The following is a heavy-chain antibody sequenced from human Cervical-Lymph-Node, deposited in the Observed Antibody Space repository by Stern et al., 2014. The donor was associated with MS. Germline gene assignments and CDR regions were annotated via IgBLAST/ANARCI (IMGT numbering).Heavy chain of an antibody. CDR2: TNTYNGNT. D-gene: IGHD1-26*01. CDR3: AREWELRY. CDR1: GYTFTSYG. V-gene: IGHV1-18*01. Sequence: DQLVESGAEVKKPGASVKVSCKASGYTFTSYGISWVRQAPGQGLEWMGWTNTYNGNTNYAQKLQGRDTMTTDTSTSTAYMELRSLRADDTAVYYCAREWELRYWGQGTLVTVSS. J-gene: IGHJ4*02.